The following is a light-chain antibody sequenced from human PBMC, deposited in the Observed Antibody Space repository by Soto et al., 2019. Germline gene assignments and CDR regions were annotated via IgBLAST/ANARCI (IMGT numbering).Light chain of an antibody. Sequence: QSALTQPASVSGSPGQSITISCTGTSSDVGGYNYVSWYQQYPGKAPKVMIYEVTNRPSGVSNRFSGSKSGNTASLTLSGLQAEDEADYYCSSYTSSNTLIFGGGTKLTVL. J-gene: IGLJ2*01. CDR1: SSDVGGYNY. V-gene: IGLV2-14*01. CDR2: EVT. CDR3: SSYTSSNTLI.